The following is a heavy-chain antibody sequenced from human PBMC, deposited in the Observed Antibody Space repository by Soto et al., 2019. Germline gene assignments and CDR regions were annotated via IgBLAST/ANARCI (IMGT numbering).Heavy chain of an antibody. J-gene: IGHJ3*02. CDR3: ASGYYGSGSYYTALAFDI. CDR1: GYSFTSYW. CDR2: IYPGDSDT. V-gene: IGHV5-51*01. D-gene: IGHD3-10*01. Sequence: PGESLKISCKGSGYSFTSYWIGWVRQMPGKGLEWMGIIYPGDSDTRYSPSFQGQVTISADKSISTAYLQWSSLKASDTAMYYCASGYYGSGSYYTALAFDIWGQGTMVTVSS.